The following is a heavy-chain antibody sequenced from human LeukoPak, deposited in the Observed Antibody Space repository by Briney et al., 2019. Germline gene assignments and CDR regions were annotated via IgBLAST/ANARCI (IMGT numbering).Heavy chain of an antibody. CDR1: GFTFSSYA. CDR2: ISGSGGST. V-gene: IGHV3-23*01. CDR3: AKVAYRYNDFWSGYYYFDY. J-gene: IGHJ4*02. D-gene: IGHD3-3*01. Sequence: GGSLRLSCAASGFTFSSYAMSWVRQAPGKGLEWVSTISGSGGSTYYADSVKGRFTISRDNSKNTLYLQMNSLRAEDTAVYYCAKVAYRYNDFWSGYYYFDYWGQGTLVTVFS.